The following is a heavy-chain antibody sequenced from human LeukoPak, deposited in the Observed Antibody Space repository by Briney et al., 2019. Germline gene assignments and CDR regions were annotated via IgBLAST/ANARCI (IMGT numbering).Heavy chain of an antibody. J-gene: IGHJ5*02. CDR2: IKQDGSEK. CDR3: ARDLGTAKTKIPYYYGA. V-gene: IGHV3-7*01. Sequence: GGSLRLSCAASGFTFSSYWMSWVRQAPGKGLEWVANIKQDGSEKYYVDSVKGRFTISRDNAKNSLYLQMNSLRAEDTAVYYCARDLGTAKTKIPYYYGAWGQGTLVTVSS. CDR1: GFTFSSYW. D-gene: IGHD3-10*01.